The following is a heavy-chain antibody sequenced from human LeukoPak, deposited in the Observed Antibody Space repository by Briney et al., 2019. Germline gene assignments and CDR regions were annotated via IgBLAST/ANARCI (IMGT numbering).Heavy chain of an antibody. CDR2: IYYSGST. D-gene: IGHD2-15*01. V-gene: IGHV4-39*01. CDR1: GGSISSTSYY. J-gene: IGHJ4*02. Sequence: SETLSLTCTVSGGSISSTSYYWGWIRQPPGKGLEWIGSIYYSGSTYYNPSLKSRATISVDTSKNQFSLKLSSMTAADTAVYYCARHLLVVVVAAFDYRGQGTLVTVSS. CDR3: ARHLLVVVVAAFDY.